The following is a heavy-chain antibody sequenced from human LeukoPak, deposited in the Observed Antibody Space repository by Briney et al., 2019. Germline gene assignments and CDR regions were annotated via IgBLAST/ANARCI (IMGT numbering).Heavy chain of an antibody. Sequence: SETLSLTCSVSGDSISSFYWSWIRQPAGKGLEWIGRVFTSGSFIENPSLKSRLSMSVDMSKNQFSLQLNSVTAADTAVYYCARLRREPIAGRGVYYFDYWGQGTLVTVSS. D-gene: IGHD3-10*01. CDR1: GDSISSFY. J-gene: IGHJ4*02. CDR2: VFTSGSF. CDR3: ARLRREPIAGRGVYYFDY. V-gene: IGHV4-4*07.